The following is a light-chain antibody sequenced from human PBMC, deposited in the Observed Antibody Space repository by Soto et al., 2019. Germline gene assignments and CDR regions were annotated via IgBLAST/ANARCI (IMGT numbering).Light chain of an antibody. CDR3: QQFSSYPLT. Sequence: DIVRRHSPSTLSVSPLEGATLSFMASQSVSINLAWYQQRPGQVPRLLIYAASTRATAIPDRFSGGGSGTDFTLTISRLEPEDFAVYYCQQFSSYPLTFGGGTKVDI. J-gene: IGKJ4*01. V-gene: IGKV3-15*01. CDR2: AAS. CDR1: QSVSIN.